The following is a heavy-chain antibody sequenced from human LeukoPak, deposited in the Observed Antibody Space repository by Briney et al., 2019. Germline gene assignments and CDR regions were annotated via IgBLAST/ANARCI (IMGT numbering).Heavy chain of an antibody. CDR1: EYSFTNYW. CDR3: ARGFRPNYCHAMDV. J-gene: IGHJ6*02. CDR2: IYPGDSDT. D-gene: IGHD3-10*01. V-gene: IGHV5-51*01. Sequence: LGESLKISCKGSEYSFTNYWIGWVRQMPGKGLEWMGIIYPGDSDTRYSPSFQGQVTISADKSITTAYLQWSSLKASDAAMYYCARGFRPNYCHAMDVWGQGTTVTVSS.